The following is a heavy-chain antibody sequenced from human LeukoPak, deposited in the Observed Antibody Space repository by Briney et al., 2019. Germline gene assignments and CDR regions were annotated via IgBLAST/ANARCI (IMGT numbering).Heavy chain of an antibody. Sequence: GGSLRLSCAASGFTFSSYAMHWVRKAPGKGLEWVSVIYSGGSTYYADSVKGRFTISRDNSKNTLYLQMNSLRAEDTAVYYCASGPDAFDIWGQGTMVTVSS. CDR1: GFTFSSYA. CDR3: ASGPDAFDI. V-gene: IGHV3-66*01. CDR2: IYSGGST. J-gene: IGHJ3*02.